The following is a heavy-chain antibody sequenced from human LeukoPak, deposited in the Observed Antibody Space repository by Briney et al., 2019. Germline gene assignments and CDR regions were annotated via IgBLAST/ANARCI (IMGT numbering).Heavy chain of an antibody. J-gene: IGHJ4*02. D-gene: IGHD4-17*01. Sequence: GGSLRLSCAASGFTLSTTSMNWVRQAPGKGLEWVSYISSSSSTKYYADSVKGRFTISRDNSKNTLYLQMNSLRAEDTAVYYCARDKDYGETLDYWGQGTLVTVSS. CDR2: ISSSSSTK. CDR3: ARDKDYGETLDY. V-gene: IGHV3-48*01. CDR1: GFTLSTTS.